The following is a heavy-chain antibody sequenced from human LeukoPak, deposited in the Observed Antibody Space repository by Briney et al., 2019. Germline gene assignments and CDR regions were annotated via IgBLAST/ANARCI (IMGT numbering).Heavy chain of an antibody. V-gene: IGHV4-4*02. J-gene: IGHJ4*02. CDR1: GGSISRSNW. CDR3: ASYYDILSGYTFDY. CDR2: IHDTGST. Sequence: SGTLSLTCTVSGGSISRSNWWSWVRQPPGKGLEWIGEIHDTGSTNYNPPLKSRVTMSLDKSKNQFSLNLNSVTAADTAVYYCASYYDILSGYTFDYWGQGTLVAVSS. D-gene: IGHD3-9*01.